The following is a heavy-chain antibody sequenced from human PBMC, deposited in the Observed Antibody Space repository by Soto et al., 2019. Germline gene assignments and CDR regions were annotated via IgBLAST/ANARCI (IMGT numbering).Heavy chain of an antibody. Sequence: GGSLRLSCAASEFTFSNYAMSWVRQAPGKGLEWVSAISYGGGTTYYADSVKGRFTISRDNSKNTLYLQMNSLRAEDTAVYYCARDVLPRYSDSRDSWAPGTQVPVSS. J-gene: IGHJ5*01. CDR2: ISYGGGTT. D-gene: IGHD4-17*01. V-gene: IGHV3-23*01. CDR1: EFTFSNYA. CDR3: ARDVLPRYSDSRDS.